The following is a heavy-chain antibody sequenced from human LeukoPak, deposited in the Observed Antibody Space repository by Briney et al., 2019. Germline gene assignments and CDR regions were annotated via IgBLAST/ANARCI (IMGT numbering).Heavy chain of an antibody. Sequence: SETLSLTCAVYGGSFSGYYWSWIRQPPGKGLEWIGEINRSGSTNYNPSLKSRVTISVDTSKNQFSLKLSSVTAADTAVYYCARKTLVVAATLVWFDPWGQGTLVTVSS. CDR1: GGSFSGYY. V-gene: IGHV4-34*01. CDR2: INRSGST. D-gene: IGHD2-15*01. J-gene: IGHJ5*02. CDR3: ARKTLVVAATLVWFDP.